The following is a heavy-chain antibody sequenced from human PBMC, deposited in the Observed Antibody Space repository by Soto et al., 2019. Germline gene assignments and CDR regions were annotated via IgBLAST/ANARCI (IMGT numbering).Heavy chain of an antibody. J-gene: IGHJ6*02. D-gene: IGHD1-7*01. Sequence: PGGSLRLSCAASGFTFSNYAMSWVRQAPGKGLEWVSVISGSGDSTYYADTVKGRLTISRDTSKNTVYLKMNSLRAEDTAVYYCAKLSGTYFYYRYGMDVWGQGTTVTVSS. CDR1: GFTFSNYA. CDR2: ISGSGDST. CDR3: AKLSGTYFYYRYGMDV. V-gene: IGHV3-23*01.